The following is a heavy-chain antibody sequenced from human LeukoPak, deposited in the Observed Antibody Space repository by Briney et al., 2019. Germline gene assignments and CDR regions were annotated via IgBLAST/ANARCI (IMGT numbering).Heavy chain of an antibody. CDR2: INHSGST. J-gene: IGHJ4*02. CDR1: GGSFSGYY. Sequence: PSETLSLTCAVYGGSFSGYYWSWIRQPPGKGLEWIGEINHSGSTNYNPSLKSRVTMSVDTSKNQFSLKLSSVTAADTAVYYCARAVDYYDSSGKGLFDYWGQGTLVTVSS. CDR3: ARAVDYYDSSGKGLFDY. D-gene: IGHD3-22*01. V-gene: IGHV4-34*01.